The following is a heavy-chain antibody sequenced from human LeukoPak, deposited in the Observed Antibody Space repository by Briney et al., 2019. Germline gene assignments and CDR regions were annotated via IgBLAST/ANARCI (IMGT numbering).Heavy chain of an antibody. J-gene: IGHJ4*02. D-gene: IGHD4-17*01. V-gene: IGHV5-10-1*01. Sequence: RGESLKISCKGSGYSFNAYWIGWVRQMPGKGLEWMGRIDPSDSYTNYSPSFKGHVTVSADKSISTAFLQWSSLKASDTATYYCARIPRDNGDYPFRFDYWGQGTLVTVSS. CDR1: GYSFNAYW. CDR2: IDPSDSYT. CDR3: ARIPRDNGDYPFRFDY.